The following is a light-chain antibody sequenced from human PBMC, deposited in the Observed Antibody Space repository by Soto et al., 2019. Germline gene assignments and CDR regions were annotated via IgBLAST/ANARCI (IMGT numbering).Light chain of an antibody. Sequence: DIQMTQSPSSLSASVGYRVTITCRASQSISGYLNLYQQKPWIAPNLRIYTSFSLQSGVPSRFSGSAYVTDFTITISSLQSEDFATYYCLQPCSTPGTFGQGTKLAIK. CDR3: LQPCSTPGT. CDR1: QSISGY. J-gene: IGKJ2*02. CDR2: TSF. V-gene: IGKV1-39*01.